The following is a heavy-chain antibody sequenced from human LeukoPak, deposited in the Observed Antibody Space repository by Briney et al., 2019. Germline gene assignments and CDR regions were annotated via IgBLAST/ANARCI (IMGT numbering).Heavy chain of an antibody. CDR3: VRDFSNYVAFFDS. V-gene: IGHV3-30*03. Sequence: GGSLRLSCAASGFTFSSYGMHWVRQAPGKGLEWVAVISYDGSNKYYADSVRGRFTISRDNSKSALYLQMGSLRPEDTAMYYCVRDFSNYVAFFDSWGQGVLVTVSS. D-gene: IGHD4-11*01. CDR1: GFTFSSYG. J-gene: IGHJ4*02. CDR2: ISYDGSNK.